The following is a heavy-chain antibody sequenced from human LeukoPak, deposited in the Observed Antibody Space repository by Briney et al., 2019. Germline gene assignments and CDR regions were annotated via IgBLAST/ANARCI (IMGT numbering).Heavy chain of an antibody. Sequence: GASVKVSCKASGYTFTSYDINWVRQATGQGLEWMGWMNPNSGNTGYAQKFQGRVTMTRNTSVSTAYMELSSLRSEDTAVYYCARAPPEIPVPRIEYGSGSPYGMDVWGQGTTVTVSS. J-gene: IGHJ6*02. CDR3: ARAPPEIPVPRIEYGSGSPYGMDV. D-gene: IGHD3-10*01. CDR2: MNPNSGNT. CDR1: GYTFTSYD. V-gene: IGHV1-8*01.